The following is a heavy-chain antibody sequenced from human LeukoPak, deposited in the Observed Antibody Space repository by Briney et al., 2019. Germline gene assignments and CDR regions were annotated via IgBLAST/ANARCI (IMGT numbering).Heavy chain of an antibody. CDR2: IYYSGST. D-gene: IGHD3-22*01. CDR3: ARRNVENYYDSSGYYYF. Sequence: SETLSLTCTVSGGSISSYYWSWIRQPPGKGLEWIGYIYYSGSTNYNPSLKSRVTISVDTSKNQFSLKLSSVTAADTAVYYCARRNVENYYDSSGYYYFWGQGTLVTVSS. CDR1: GGSISSYY. J-gene: IGHJ4*02. V-gene: IGHV4-59*12.